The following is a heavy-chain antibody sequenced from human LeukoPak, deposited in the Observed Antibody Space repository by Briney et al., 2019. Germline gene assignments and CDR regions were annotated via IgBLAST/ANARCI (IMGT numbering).Heavy chain of an antibody. J-gene: IGHJ4*02. V-gene: IGHV4-31*01. CDR2: IYYSGST. Sequence: ASQTLSLTCTVSGGSISSGGYYWSWIRQHPGKGLEWIGYIYYSGSTYYNPSLKSQVTISVDTSKNQFSLKLSSVTAADTAVYYCARGGHRSWYSRGLDYWGQGTLVTVSS. CDR3: ARGGHRSWYSRGLDY. D-gene: IGHD6-13*01. CDR1: GGSISSGGYY.